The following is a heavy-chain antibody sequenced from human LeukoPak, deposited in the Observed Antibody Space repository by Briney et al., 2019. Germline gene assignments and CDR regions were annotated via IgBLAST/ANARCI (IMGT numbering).Heavy chain of an antibody. CDR1: GFTFSTYA. CDR2: ISGSGGST. V-gene: IGHV3-23*01. Sequence: GGSLRLSCAASGFTFSTYAMIWVRQAPGKGLEWVSGISGSGGSTHYADSVKGRFTISRDNSKNTLHLQMSSLRAEDTAVYYCAKWVDWSPPAGMDVWGQGTTVTVSS. J-gene: IGHJ6*02. D-gene: IGHD3-9*01. CDR3: AKWVDWSPPAGMDV.